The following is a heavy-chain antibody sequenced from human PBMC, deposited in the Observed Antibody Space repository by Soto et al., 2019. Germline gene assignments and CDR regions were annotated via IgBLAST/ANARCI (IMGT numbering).Heavy chain of an antibody. J-gene: IGHJ4*02. CDR1: GFTFSSYA. CDR2: ISYDGSNK. D-gene: IGHD6-19*01. CDR3: ARDQEQWPTSLYY. V-gene: IGHV3-30-3*01. Sequence: QVQLVESGGGVVQPGRSLRLSCAASGFTFSSYAMHWVRQAPGKGLEWVAVISYDGSNKYYADSVKGRFTISRDNSKNTRYLQMNSLRAEDTAVYYCARDQEQWPTSLYYWGQGTLVTVSS.